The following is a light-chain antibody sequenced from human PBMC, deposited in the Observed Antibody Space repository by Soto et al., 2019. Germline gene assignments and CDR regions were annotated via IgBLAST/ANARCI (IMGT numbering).Light chain of an antibody. CDR1: SSNIGAGYD. CDR2: GNS. CDR3: QSYDSSLSGVV. V-gene: IGLV1-40*01. J-gene: IGLJ2*01. Sequence: QSVLTQPPSVSGAPGQRVTISCTGSSSNIGAGYDVHWYQQLPGTAPKLLIYGNSNRPSGVPDRFSGSKSGTSASLAITGLQDEDEADYYCQSYDSSLSGVVFGGGTKDTVL.